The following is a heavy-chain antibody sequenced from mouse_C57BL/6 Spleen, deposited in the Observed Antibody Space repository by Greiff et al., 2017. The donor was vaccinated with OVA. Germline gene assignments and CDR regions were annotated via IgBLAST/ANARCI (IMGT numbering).Heavy chain of an antibody. D-gene: IGHD2-4*01. V-gene: IGHV1-52*01. Sequence: QVQLQQPGAELVRPGSSVKLSCKASGYTFTSYWMHWVKQRPIQGLEWIGNIDPSDSETHYNQKFKDKATLTVDKSSSTAYMQLSSLTSEDSAVYYCATDYDYEAFAYWGHGTLVTVSA. CDR1: GYTFTSYW. CDR3: ATDYDYEAFAY. J-gene: IGHJ3*01. CDR2: IDPSDSET.